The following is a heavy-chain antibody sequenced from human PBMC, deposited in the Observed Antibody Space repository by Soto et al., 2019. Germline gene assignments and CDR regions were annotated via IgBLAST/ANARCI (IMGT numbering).Heavy chain of an antibody. CDR2: ISGDNGKR. J-gene: IGHJ4*02. CDR3: SRGWGKYLGVNDY. Sequence: QLVQSGAEVKRPGASVKVSCKASGYTFNTYGISWVRQAPGQGPEWMGCISGDNGKRDYSRKLQGRITLTTDPFTETSNMELRSLTSGATAVYYCSRGWGKYLGVNDYWGQGTLVTVSS. CDR1: GYTFNTYG. D-gene: IGHD7-27*01. V-gene: IGHV1-18*01.